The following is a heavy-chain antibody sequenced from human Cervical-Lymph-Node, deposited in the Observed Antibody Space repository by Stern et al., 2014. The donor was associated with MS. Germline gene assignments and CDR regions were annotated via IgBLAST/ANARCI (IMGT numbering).Heavy chain of an antibody. D-gene: IGHD5/OR15-5a*01. CDR3: ARQTVSGAFDY. V-gene: IGHV2-26*01. J-gene: IGHJ4*02. Sequence: QITLKESAPVLVKPTETLTLTCTVSGFSLRSSARLGVSWIRQPPGNALEWLAHIFTDGDTSYSTSLKSRLTISKDTSKSQAVLTLTNVDPVDTATYFCARQTVSGAFDYWGQGTLVTVSS. CDR2: IFTDGDT. CDR1: GFSLRSSARLG.